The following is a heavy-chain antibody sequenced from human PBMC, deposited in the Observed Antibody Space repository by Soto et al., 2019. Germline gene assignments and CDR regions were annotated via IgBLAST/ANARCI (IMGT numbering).Heavy chain of an antibody. J-gene: IGHJ5*02. CDR3: ARGSYRNWFDP. CDR2: IIPILGIA. CDR1: GGTFSSYT. Sequence: QVQLVQSGAEVKKPGSSVKVSCKASGGTFSSYTISWVRQAPGQGREWMGRIIPILGIANYAKKFQGRVTSTADKSTSTAYMELSSLRSEDTAVFYCARGSYRNWFDPWGQGTLVTVSS. D-gene: IGHD5-12*01. V-gene: IGHV1-69*02.